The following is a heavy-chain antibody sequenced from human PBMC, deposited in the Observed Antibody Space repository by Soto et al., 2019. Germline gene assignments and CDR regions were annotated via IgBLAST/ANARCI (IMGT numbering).Heavy chain of an antibody. V-gene: IGHV1-46*01. CDR2: INPSGGST. D-gene: IGHD1-1*01. CDR1: GYSVTSYY. J-gene: IGHJ4*02. Sequence: ASLKVCSKASGYSVTSYYMHWVRKDTGQGLEWMGIINPSGGSTSYAQKFQGRVTMTRDTSTSTVYMELSSLRSEDTAVYYCSRAPLQMSPYYFDYWGQGTLVTVSS. CDR3: SRAPLQMSPYYFDY.